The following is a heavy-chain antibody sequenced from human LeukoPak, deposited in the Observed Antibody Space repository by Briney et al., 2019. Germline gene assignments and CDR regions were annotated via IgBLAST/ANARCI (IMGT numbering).Heavy chain of an antibody. V-gene: IGHV3-7*04. CDR1: GFTFSTYW. CDR3: ARVRGGYCSGGNCYSAFDI. Sequence: PGGSLRLSCAVSGFTFSTYWMSWVRQAPGKGPEWVANIKQDGSEKYYVDSVKGRFTISRDNAQNSLYLQMNSLRAEDTAVYYCARVRGGYCSGGNCYSAFDIWGRGTMVTVSS. J-gene: IGHJ3*02. CDR2: IKQDGSEK. D-gene: IGHD2-15*01.